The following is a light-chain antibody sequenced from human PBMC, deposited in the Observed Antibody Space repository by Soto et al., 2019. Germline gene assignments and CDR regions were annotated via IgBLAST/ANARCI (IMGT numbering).Light chain of an antibody. CDR3: QQYNGYPLT. V-gene: IGKV1-5*01. J-gene: IGKJ4*01. CDR2: DAS. CDR1: QTISNC. Sequence: DIQMTQSPSTLSPSVGDRVTITCRASQTISNCLAWYQQKPGKAPNLLIYDASSLQIGVPSRFSGFGSGTEFTLTISSLQPDDFATYYCQQYNGYPLTFGGGTKVEIK.